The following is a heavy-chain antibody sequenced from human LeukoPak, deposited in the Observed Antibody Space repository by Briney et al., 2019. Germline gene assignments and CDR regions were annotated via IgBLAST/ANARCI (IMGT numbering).Heavy chain of an antibody. V-gene: IGHV3-74*01. J-gene: IGHJ4*02. CDR2: INSDGSST. CDR1: GFTFSSYW. D-gene: IGHD6-13*01. Sequence: GGSLRLSCAASGFTFSSYWMHWVRQAPGKGLVWVSRINSDGSSTSYADSVKGRFTISRDNAKNTLYLQMNSLRAEDTAVYYCARSIAAATTGSRIDYWGQGTLVTVSS. CDR3: ARSIAAATTGSRIDY.